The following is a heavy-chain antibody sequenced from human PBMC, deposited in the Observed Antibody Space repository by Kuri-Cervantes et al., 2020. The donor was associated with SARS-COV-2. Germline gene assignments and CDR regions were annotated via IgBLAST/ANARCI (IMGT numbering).Heavy chain of an antibody. CDR2: IDWVDDK. D-gene: IGHD5-24*01. CDR1: GFSLITRGVG. J-gene: IGHJ6*02. Sequence: SGPTLVKPTQTFTLTCNFSGFSLITRGVGVGWIRQPPGKALEWLARIDWVDDKYCRTTLKTRLTISKNTSKNQVVLTMTNMDPLDTATYYCARIRVEMATIGDYYYYGMDVWGQGTTVTVSS. V-gene: IGHV2-70*11. CDR3: ARIRVEMATIGDYYYYGMDV.